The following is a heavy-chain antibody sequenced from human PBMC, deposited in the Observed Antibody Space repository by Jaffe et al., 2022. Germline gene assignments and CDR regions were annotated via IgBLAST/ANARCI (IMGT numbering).Heavy chain of an antibody. CDR3: AKASMTGYYIISYFDY. D-gene: IGHD3-9*01. CDR2: ISWNSGSI. V-gene: IGHV3-9*01. Sequence: EVQLVESGGGLVQPGRSLRLSCAASGFTFDDYAMHWVRQAPGKGLEWVSGISWNSGSIGYADSVKGRFTISRDNAKNSLYLQMNSLRAEDTALYYCAKASMTGYYIISYFDYWGQGTLVTVSS. J-gene: IGHJ4*02. CDR1: GFTFDDYA.